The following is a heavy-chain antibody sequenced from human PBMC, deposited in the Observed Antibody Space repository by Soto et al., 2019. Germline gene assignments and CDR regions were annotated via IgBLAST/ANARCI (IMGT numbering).Heavy chain of an antibody. J-gene: IGHJ4*02. CDR2: VNTDGSDT. CDR1: GFTLTTSW. D-gene: IGHD6-19*01. CDR3: ARDQSVSGPTTFHY. Sequence: EVQLIESGGGLVQPGGSLRLSCAASGFTLTTSWMHWVRQTPGKGLEWVLRVNTDGSDTIYADSVKGRFTTSRDNAKNTLYLQMNSLTAEDTAMYYCARDQSVSGPTTFHYWGQGALVTVSS. V-gene: IGHV3-74*01.